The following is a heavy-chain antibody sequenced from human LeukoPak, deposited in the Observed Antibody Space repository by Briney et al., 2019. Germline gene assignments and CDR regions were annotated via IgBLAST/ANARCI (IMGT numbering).Heavy chain of an antibody. D-gene: IGHD5-18*01. CDR2: IGKSGGGT. CDR3: AKRDSAGLYYFDY. V-gene: IGHV3-23*01. CDR1: GFTFTNYA. Sequence: GGSLRLSCAASGFTFTNYAMSWVRQAPGKGLEWVSTIGKSGGGTYYADSVKGRFTISRDNSKSTRYLQMNSLRAEDTAVYYCAKRDSAGLYYFDYWGQGTLVTVSS. J-gene: IGHJ4*02.